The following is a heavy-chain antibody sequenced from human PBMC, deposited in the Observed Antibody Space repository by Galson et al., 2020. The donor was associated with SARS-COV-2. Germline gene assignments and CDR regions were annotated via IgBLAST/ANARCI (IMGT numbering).Heavy chain of an antibody. J-gene: IGHJ6*02. CDR1: GFTFSSYA. Sequence: TGGSLRLSCAASGFTFSSYAMSWVRQAPGKGLEWVSAISGSGGSTYYADSVKGRFTISRDNSKNTLYLQMNSLRAEDTAVYYCSGYNYYYYYYGMDVWGQGTTVTVSS. D-gene: IGHD3-22*01. CDR3: SGYNYYYYYYGMDV. V-gene: IGHV3-23*01. CDR2: ISGSGGST.